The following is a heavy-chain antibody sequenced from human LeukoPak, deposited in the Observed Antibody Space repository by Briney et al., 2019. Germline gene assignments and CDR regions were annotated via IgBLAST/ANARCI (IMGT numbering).Heavy chain of an antibody. CDR3: AREASGSGGHHFDY. J-gene: IGHJ4*02. V-gene: IGHV3-7*01. Sequence: PGGSLRLSCAASGFTFSSYWMSWVRQAPGKGLEWVANVKQDGSENYYVDSVRGRFTISSDNVKNSLYLPMNSLRAEDTAIVYFAREASGSGGHHFDYWDQGTLVTVSS. CDR1: GFTFSSYW. CDR2: VKQDGSEN. D-gene: IGHD2-15*01.